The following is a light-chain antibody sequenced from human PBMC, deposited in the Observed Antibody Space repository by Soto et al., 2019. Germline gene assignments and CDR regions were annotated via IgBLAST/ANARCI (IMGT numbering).Light chain of an antibody. V-gene: IGKV1-5*03. CDR1: ESIGSW. Sequence: DIQMTQSPSTLSASVGDRVAITCRASESIGSWLAWYQQKPGKAPNLLIYKASNLHSGVPSRFGGSGSGTEFTLTISSLQPDDFATYYCQQYSVYSLTFGRGTKVDIK. CDR3: QQYSVYSLT. CDR2: KAS. J-gene: IGKJ4*01.